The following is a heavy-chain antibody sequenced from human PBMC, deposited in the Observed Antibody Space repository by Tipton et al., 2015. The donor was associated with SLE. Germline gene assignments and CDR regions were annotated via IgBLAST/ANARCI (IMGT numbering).Heavy chain of an antibody. V-gene: IGHV4-61*01. CDR1: GASVVTDFYY. Sequence: TLSLTCTVSGASVVTDFYYWTWIRQPPGKGLEWIGYIYYSVSTNYNPSLRSRVTISVDTSKNQFSLKVSSVTAADTAVYYCARASGTYNNIDWFDSWGQGTLVTVSS. CDR3: ARASGTYNNIDWFDS. J-gene: IGHJ5*01. CDR2: IYYSVST. D-gene: IGHD3-10*01.